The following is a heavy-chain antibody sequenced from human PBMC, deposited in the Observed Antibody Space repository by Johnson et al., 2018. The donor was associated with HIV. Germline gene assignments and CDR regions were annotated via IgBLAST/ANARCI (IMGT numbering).Heavy chain of an antibody. J-gene: IGHJ3*02. Sequence: VQLVESGGGLVQPGGSLRLSCAASGFSFSNYWMTWVRQAPGKGLEWVANIKQDGSEKYYVDSVKDRLTISRDNGKNSLYLQMNSLRAEDTAVYYCTTDHSTDAFDIWGQGTMVTVSS. V-gene: IGHV3-7*05. D-gene: IGHD2-15*01. CDR1: GFSFSNYW. CDR2: IKQDGSEK. CDR3: TTDHSTDAFDI.